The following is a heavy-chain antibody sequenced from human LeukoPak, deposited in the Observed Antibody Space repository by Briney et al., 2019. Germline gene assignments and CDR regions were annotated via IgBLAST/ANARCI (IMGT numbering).Heavy chain of an antibody. CDR2: INPSGGST. CDR3: ARGQAVYYYGSGNQDFDY. Sequence: ASVKVSCKASGYTFTSYYMHWVRQAPGQGLEWMGIINPSGGSTSYAQKFQGRVTMTRDTSTSTVYMELSSLRSEDTAVYYCARGQAVYYYGSGNQDFDYRGQGTLVTVSS. CDR1: GYTFTSYY. J-gene: IGHJ4*02. D-gene: IGHD3-10*01. V-gene: IGHV1-46*01.